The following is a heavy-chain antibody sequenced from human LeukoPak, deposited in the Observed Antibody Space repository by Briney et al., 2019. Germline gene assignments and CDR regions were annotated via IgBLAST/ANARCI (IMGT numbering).Heavy chain of an antibody. CDR3: ARGLITIFGIYMDV. Sequence: PSQTLSLTCVVHGGPVSGYYWSWIRQPPGKGLEWIGEINHSGSINYNSSLKRGVSITLDTSKNQISLKVTSVTAADTAVYYCARGLITIFGIYMDVWGEGTTVTVSS. D-gene: IGHD3-3*01. CDR2: INHSGSI. J-gene: IGHJ6*03. CDR1: GGPVSGYY. V-gene: IGHV4-34*01.